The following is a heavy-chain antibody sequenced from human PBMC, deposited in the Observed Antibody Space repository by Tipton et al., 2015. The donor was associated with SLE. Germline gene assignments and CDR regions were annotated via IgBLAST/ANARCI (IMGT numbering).Heavy chain of an antibody. J-gene: IGHJ6*02. CDR3: ARANSSSWYGVDYYGMDV. D-gene: IGHD6-13*01. CDR2: IYTSGST. V-gene: IGHV4-61*09. CDR1: GGSISSGSYY. Sequence: TLSLTCTVSGGSISSGSYYWSWIRQPAGKGLEWIGHIYTSGSTNYNPSLKSRVSISVTTSKNQFSLRLSSVTAADTAVYYCARANSSSWYGVDYYGMDVWGQGTTVTVSS.